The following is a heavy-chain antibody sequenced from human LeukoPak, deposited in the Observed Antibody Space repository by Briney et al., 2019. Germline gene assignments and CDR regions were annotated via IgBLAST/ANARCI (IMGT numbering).Heavy chain of an antibody. CDR1: GFTFSSYG. CDR3: AKVEWDHGFDY. CDR2: ISGSGGST. J-gene: IGHJ4*02. Sequence: GGSLRLSCAASGFTFSSYGMSWVRQAPGKGLEWVSAISGSGGSTYYADSVKGRFTISRDNSKNTLYLQMNSLRAEDTAAYYCAKVEWDHGFDYWGQGTLVTVSS. D-gene: IGHD1-26*01. V-gene: IGHV3-23*01.